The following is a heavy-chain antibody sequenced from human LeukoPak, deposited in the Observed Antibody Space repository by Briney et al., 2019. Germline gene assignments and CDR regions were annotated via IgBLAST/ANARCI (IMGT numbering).Heavy chain of an antibody. CDR2: ISGSGGST. J-gene: IGHJ4*02. CDR3: AKDISDSSSWYGGFDY. Sequence: PGGSLRLSCAASGFTSSGYAMSWVRQAPGKGLEWVSAISGSGGSTYYADSVKGRFTISRDNSKNTLYLQMNSLRAEDTAVYYCAKDISDSSSWYGGFDYWGQGTLVTVSS. CDR1: GFTSSGYA. D-gene: IGHD6-13*01. V-gene: IGHV3-23*01.